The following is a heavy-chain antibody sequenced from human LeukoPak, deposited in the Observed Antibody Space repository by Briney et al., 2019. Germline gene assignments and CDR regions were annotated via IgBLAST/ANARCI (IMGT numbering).Heavy chain of an antibody. J-gene: IGHJ6*03. V-gene: IGHV1-69*05. D-gene: IGHD6-6*01. Sequence: GASVKVSCKASGGTFSSYAISWVRQAPGQGLEWMGGIIPIFGTANYAQKFQGRVTITTDESTSTAYMELSSLRSEDTAVYYCAVEYSRTLGYYYYYMDVWGKGTTVTVSS. CDR2: IIPIFGTA. CDR3: AVEYSRTLGYYYYYMDV. CDR1: GGTFSSYA.